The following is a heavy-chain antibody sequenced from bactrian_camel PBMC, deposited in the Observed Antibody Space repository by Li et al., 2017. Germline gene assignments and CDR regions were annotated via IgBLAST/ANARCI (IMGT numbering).Heavy chain of an antibody. CDR3: AASRLGSTINWRQERRYGY. CDR1: PLTYKYNC. V-gene: IGHV3S53*01. D-gene: IGHD4*01. Sequence: HVQLVESGGGSVQAGGSLKLSCTVSPLTYKYNCMGWFRQAPGQEREGVAAVDRDGQATYADPVKRRFTISKDNAKNTLYLQMNSLEPEDTAIYYCAASRLGSTINWRQERRYGYWGQGTQVTVS. CDR2: VDRDGQA. J-gene: IGHJ4*01.